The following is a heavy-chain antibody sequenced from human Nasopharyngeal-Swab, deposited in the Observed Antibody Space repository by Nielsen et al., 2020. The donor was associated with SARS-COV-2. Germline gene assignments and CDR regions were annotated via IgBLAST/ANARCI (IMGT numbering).Heavy chain of an antibody. J-gene: IGHJ6*04. V-gene: IGHV6-1*01. D-gene: IGHD6-13*01. CDR3: ARDGIAAAGYYYYYYGMDV. CDR2: TYYRSKWYN. Sequence: WIRQSPSRGREWLGRTYYRSKWYNDYAVSVRRRITINPDTSKNQFSLQLNSVTPEDTAVYYCARDGIAAAGYYYYYYGMDVWGKGTTVTVSS.